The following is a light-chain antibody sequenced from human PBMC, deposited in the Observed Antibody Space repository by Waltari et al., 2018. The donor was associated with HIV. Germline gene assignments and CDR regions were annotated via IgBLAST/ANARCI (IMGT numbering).Light chain of an antibody. CDR2: KDT. V-gene: IGLV3-25*03. CDR3: QSADSSDPNWV. CDR1: TLPKQF. Sequence: SFELRQAPSVSVSPGQTARITCSGDTLPKQFAYWYQQKPGQAPVLVMYKDTERPSGIPERFSGSSSGTIVTLTITGVLPEDEADYYCQSADSSDPNWVFGGGTKLTVL. J-gene: IGLJ3*02.